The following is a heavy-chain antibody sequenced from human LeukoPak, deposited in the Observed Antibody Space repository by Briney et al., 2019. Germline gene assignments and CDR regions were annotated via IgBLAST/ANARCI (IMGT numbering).Heavy chain of an antibody. J-gene: IGHJ4*02. CDR3: TRQPCTSCPGY. Sequence: GGSLRLSCAASGFTFSSHWMHWVRQAPGKGLEWVAVIWYDGSNKYYADSVKGRFTISRDNSKNTLYLQMNSLKTEDTAVYYCTRQPCTSCPGYWGQGTLVTVSS. D-gene: IGHD2-2*01. CDR1: GFTFSSHW. CDR2: IWYDGSNK. V-gene: IGHV3-33*08.